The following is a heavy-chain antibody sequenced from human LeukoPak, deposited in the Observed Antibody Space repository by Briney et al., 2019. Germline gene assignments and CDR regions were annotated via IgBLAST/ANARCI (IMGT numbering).Heavy chain of an antibody. CDR3: ASDPSPAYYDFWSGYFHNWFDP. D-gene: IGHD3-3*01. J-gene: IGHJ5*02. V-gene: IGHV4-39*01. CDR1: GGSISSSSYY. Sequence: PSETLSLTCTVSGGSISSSSYYWGWIRQPPGKGLEWIGSIYYSGSTYYNPSLKSRVTISVDTSKNQFSLKLSSVTAADMAVYYCASDPSPAYYDFWSGYFHNWFDPWGQGTLVTVSS. CDR2: IYYSGST.